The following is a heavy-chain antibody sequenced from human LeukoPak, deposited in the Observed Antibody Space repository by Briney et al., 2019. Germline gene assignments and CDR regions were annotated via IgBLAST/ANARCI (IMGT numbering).Heavy chain of an antibody. CDR2: IIPIFATT. CDR3: ARGPPLTYDHTPEGYYHYYMDV. D-gene: IGHD1-14*01. Sequence: GASVKVSCKASGSTFTSYAMNWVRQAPGQGLEWMAGIIPIFATTNYAQEFQGRVSLSADESTSTVYMELSSLRSDDTAVYYCARGPPLTYDHTPEGYYHYYMDVWGEGTTVTISS. CDR1: GSTFTSYA. V-gene: IGHV1-69*13. J-gene: IGHJ6*03.